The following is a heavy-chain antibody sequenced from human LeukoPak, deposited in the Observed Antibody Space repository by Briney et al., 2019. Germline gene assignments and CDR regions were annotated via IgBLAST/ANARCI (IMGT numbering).Heavy chain of an antibody. CDR1: GGTFSSYA. CDR2: INPNSGGT. Sequence: ASVKVSCKASGGTFSSYAISWVRQAPGQGLEWMGWINPNSGGTNYAQKFQGRVTMTRDTSISTAYMELSRLRSDDTAVYYCARAEVVPATWFDPWGQGTLVTVSS. V-gene: IGHV1-2*02. D-gene: IGHD2-2*01. J-gene: IGHJ5*02. CDR3: ARAEVVPATWFDP.